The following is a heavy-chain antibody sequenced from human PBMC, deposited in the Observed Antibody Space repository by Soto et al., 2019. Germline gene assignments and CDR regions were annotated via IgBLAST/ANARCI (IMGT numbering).Heavy chain of an antibody. CDR2: IYSGGST. V-gene: IGHV3-53*05. D-gene: IGHD3-22*01. CDR1: GFTVSSNY. J-gene: IGHJ4*02. Sequence: GGSLRLSCAASGFTVSSNYMSWVRQAPGKGLEWVSVIYSGGSTYYADSVKGRFTISRDNSKNSLYLQMNSLRAEDTALYYCAKDNGGGWYYYDSSGYFDYWGQGTLVTVSS. CDR3: AKDNGGGWYYYDSSGYFDY.